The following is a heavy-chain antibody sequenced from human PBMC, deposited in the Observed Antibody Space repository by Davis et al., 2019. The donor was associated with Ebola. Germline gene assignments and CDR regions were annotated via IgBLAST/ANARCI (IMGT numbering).Heavy chain of an antibody. V-gene: IGHV4-61*01. CDR1: GGSVSSGSYY. CDR3: ARGGVAARRDYYYYYGMDV. CDR2: IHDSGST. Sequence: SETLSLTCTVSGGSVSSGSYYWSWIRQPPGKGLEWIGYIHDSGSTNYNPSLKSRVTISVDTSKNQFSLKLSSVTAADTAVYYCARGGVAARRDYYYYYGMDVWGQGTTVTVSS. D-gene: IGHD6-6*01. J-gene: IGHJ6*02.